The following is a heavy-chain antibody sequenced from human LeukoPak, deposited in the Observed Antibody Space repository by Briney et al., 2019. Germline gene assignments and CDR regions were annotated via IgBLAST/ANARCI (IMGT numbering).Heavy chain of an antibody. Sequence: AASVKVSCKASGYTFTSYGISWVRQAPGQGLEWMGWISGYNGTTKYAHKVQGRVTMTTDTSTGRAYMELRSLRSDDTAVYYCARAYSYGSDYYYGMDVWGQGTTVTVSS. J-gene: IGHJ6*02. V-gene: IGHV1-18*01. D-gene: IGHD5-18*01. CDR3: ARAYSYGSDYYYGMDV. CDR1: GYTFTSYG. CDR2: ISGYNGTT.